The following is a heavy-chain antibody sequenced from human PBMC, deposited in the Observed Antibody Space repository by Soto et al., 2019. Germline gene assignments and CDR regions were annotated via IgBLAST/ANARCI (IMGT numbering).Heavy chain of an antibody. CDR1: GYIFSTLG. CDR2: IFYSGSGS. Sequence: PGRSLRLSCSASGYIFSTLGMFWVRQAPGQGLEYVSAIFYSGSGSYYADPVRGRFTVSRDNSKNMFYLQMSSLRVEDTALYFCVRGPSRGSSLFGPLDYWGQGTQVTV. J-gene: IGHJ4*02. V-gene: IGHV3-64D*06. CDR3: VRGPSRGSSLFGPLDY. D-gene: IGHD3-3*01.